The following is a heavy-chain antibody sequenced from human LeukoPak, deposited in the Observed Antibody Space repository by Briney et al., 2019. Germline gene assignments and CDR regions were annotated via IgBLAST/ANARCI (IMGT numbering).Heavy chain of an antibody. CDR2: IRRDGGEK. CDR1: GFTFSSYW. J-gene: IGHJ5*02. CDR3: APIQGYCSSTSCYGGFDP. Sequence: PGGSLRLSCAASGFTFSSYWMSWVRQAPGKGLEWVAKIRRDGGEKYYVDSVKGRFTISRDNAKNSLYMQMNSLRAEDTAVYYCAPIQGYCSSTSCYGGFDPWGQGTLVTVSS. V-gene: IGHV3-7*01. D-gene: IGHD2-2*01.